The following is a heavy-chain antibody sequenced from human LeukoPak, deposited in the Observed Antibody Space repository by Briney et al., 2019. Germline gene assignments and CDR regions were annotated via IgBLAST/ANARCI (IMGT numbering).Heavy chain of an antibody. D-gene: IGHD2-2*01. CDR3: ATLGYCSSVSCSRAWFDY. Sequence: PGGSLRLSCAASGFTFSSYYMSWVRQAPGKGLEGVANIKQDGSEKYYVDSVKGRFTISRDNAKNSLSLQMNGLRAEDSAVYYCATLGYCSSVSCSRAWFDYWGQGTLVTVSS. CDR2: IKQDGSEK. J-gene: IGHJ5*01. CDR1: GFTFSSYY. V-gene: IGHV3-7*01.